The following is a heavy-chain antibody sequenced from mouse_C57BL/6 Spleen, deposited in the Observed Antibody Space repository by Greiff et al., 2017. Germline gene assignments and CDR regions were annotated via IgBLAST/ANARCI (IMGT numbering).Heavy chain of an antibody. CDR2: IDPADGYT. Sequence: VQLQQSGAELVKPGASVKLSCKASGYTFTSYWMQWVKQRPGQGLEWIGEIDPADGYTNYNQKFKGKATLTVDTSSSPAYMQLSSLTSEDSAVYYCARRDTTALYYFDDWGQGTTLTVSS. V-gene: IGHV1-50*01. J-gene: IGHJ2*01. CDR1: GYTFTSYW. CDR3: ARRDTTALYYFDD. D-gene: IGHD1-2*01.